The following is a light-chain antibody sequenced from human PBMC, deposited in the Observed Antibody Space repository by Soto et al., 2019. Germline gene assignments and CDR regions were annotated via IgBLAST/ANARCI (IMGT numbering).Light chain of an antibody. Sequence: DIQMTQSPSSLSASVGDRVTITCRASQSISSYVNWYQQKPGKAPNLLIYTASNLQSGVPSRFSGSGSGTDFTLTISSLQPEDFATYYCQQSYSTHLTVGGGTKVKIK. CDR2: TAS. CDR3: QQSYSTHLT. CDR1: QSISSY. V-gene: IGKV1-39*01. J-gene: IGKJ4*01.